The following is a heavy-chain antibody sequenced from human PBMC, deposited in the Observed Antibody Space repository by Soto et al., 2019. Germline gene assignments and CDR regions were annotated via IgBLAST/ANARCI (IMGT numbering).Heavy chain of an antibody. J-gene: IGHJ4*02. D-gene: IGHD5-18*01. CDR1: GFTFSSYA. CDR3: AKDREERIQRWGYFDY. CDR2: ISGSGDST. V-gene: IGHV3-23*01. Sequence: EVQLLASGGGLVQPGGSLRLSCAASGFTFSSYAMSWVRQAPGKGLEWVSAISGSGDSTYYADSVKGRFTISRDNSKNTLYLQINSLRAEDTAVYYCAKDREERIQRWGYFDYWGQGTLVTVSS.